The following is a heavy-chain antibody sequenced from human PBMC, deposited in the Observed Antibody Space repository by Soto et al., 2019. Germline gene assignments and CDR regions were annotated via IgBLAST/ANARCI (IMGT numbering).Heavy chain of an antibody. CDR1: GGTFSSYT. Sequence: ASVKVSCKASGGTFSSYTISWVRQAPGQGLEWMGRIIPILGIANYAQKFQGRVTITADKSTSTAYMELSSLRSEDTAVYYCARDPLATVTNYYFDYWGQGTLVTVSS. D-gene: IGHD4-17*01. CDR2: IIPILGIA. CDR3: ARDPLATVTNYYFDY. J-gene: IGHJ4*02. V-gene: IGHV1-69*04.